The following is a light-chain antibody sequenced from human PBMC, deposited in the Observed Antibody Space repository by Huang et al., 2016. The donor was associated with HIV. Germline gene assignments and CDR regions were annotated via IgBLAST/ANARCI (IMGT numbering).Light chain of an antibody. J-gene: IGKJ1*01. CDR2: GAS. Sequence: DIQLTQSPSSLSASVGDRVTITCRASQTITPYLNWYQQKPGKAPHLLIYGASNLQSGVPTRFSGSGYGTDFTLIISGLQPEDFATYYCQQTYTFPAFGRGTKVEIK. CDR3: QQTYTFPA. V-gene: IGKV1-39*01. CDR1: QTITPY.